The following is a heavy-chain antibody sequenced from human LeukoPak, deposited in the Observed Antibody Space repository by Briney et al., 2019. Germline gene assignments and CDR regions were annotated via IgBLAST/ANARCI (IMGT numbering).Heavy chain of an antibody. Sequence: GRSLRLSCAASGFIFSRKAMHWVRQAPGKGLEWVAFIRYDGSNKYYADSVKGRFTISRDNSKNTLYLQMNSLRAEDTAVYYCAKGRGHYYHYMDVWGKGTTVTISS. D-gene: IGHD3-10*01. CDR1: GFIFSRKA. CDR3: AKGRGHYYHYMDV. V-gene: IGHV3-30*02. J-gene: IGHJ6*03. CDR2: IRYDGSNK.